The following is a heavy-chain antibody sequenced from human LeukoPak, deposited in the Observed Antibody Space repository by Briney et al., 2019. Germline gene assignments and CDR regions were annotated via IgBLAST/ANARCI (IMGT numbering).Heavy chain of an antibody. Sequence: GGSLRLSCAASGFTFSSYGMNWVRQAPGKGLEWVSSISSSSTYIYYADSVKGRFTISRDNAKNSLYLQMNSLRAEDTAVYYCAREWRYYDSSGYYDYWGQGTLVTVSS. V-gene: IGHV3-21*01. CDR1: GFTFSSYG. CDR2: ISSSSTYI. D-gene: IGHD3-22*01. J-gene: IGHJ4*02. CDR3: AREWRYYDSSGYYDY.